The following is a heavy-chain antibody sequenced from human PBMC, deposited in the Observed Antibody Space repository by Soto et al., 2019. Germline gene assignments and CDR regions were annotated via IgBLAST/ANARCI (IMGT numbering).Heavy chain of an antibody. CDR3: AKVFYYYDSSGYYYFDY. CDR2: LPEIGTNT. D-gene: IGHD3-22*01. CDR1: GFTFSNYG. V-gene: IGHV3-23*01. Sequence: GGSLRLSCAASGFTFSNYGMSWVRQAPGKGLEWVSALPEIGTNTYYADSVKGRFTISRDNSKNALYLQMSSLRAEDTAVYYCAKVFYYYDSSGYYYFDYWGQGTLVTVSS. J-gene: IGHJ4*02.